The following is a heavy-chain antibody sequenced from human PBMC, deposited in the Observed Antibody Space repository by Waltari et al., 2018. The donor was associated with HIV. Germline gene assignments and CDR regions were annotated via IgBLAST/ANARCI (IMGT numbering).Heavy chain of an antibody. D-gene: IGHD1-26*01. CDR2: ISSSSSYI. Sequence: EVQLVESGGGLVKPGGSLRLSCAASGFTFRSYSMNWVRQAPGKGLEWVSSISSSSSYIYYADSVKGRFTISRDNAKNSLYLQMNSLRAEDTAVYYCARYKLTTTSDYWGQGTLVTVSS. V-gene: IGHV3-21*01. CDR3: ARYKLTTTSDY. CDR1: GFTFRSYS. J-gene: IGHJ4*02.